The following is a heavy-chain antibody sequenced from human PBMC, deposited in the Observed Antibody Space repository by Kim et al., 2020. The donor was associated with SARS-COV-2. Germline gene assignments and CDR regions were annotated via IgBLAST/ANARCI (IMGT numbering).Heavy chain of an antibody. CDR3: ARGGLRNRDS. CDR2: IYNTGSA. D-gene: IGHD4-4*01. J-gene: IGHJ4*02. Sequence: SETLSLTCTVSDGSISSGGYYWTWVRQQPGQGLEWIGYIYNTGSANYNSSLESRLKISIDTYKNQFSLNLSSVTAEDTAFYYCARGGLRNRDSWGQGTLVIVSS. V-gene: IGHV4-31*03. CDR1: DGSISSGGYY.